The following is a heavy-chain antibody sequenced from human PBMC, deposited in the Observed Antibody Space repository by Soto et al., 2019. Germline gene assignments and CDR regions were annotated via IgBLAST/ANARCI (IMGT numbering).Heavy chain of an antibody. D-gene: IGHD3-9*01. Sequence: ASVKVSCKVSGYTLTELSMHWVRQAPGKGLEWMGGFDPEDGETIYAQKFQGRVTMTEDTSTDTAYMELSSLRSEDTAVYYCATGDILTGYSPYDASDIWGQGTMVTVSS. CDR1: GYTLTELS. J-gene: IGHJ3*02. V-gene: IGHV1-24*01. CDR2: FDPEDGET. CDR3: ATGDILTGYSPYDASDI.